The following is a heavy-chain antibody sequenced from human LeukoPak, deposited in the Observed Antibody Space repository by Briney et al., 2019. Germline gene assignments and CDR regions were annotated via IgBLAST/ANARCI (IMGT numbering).Heavy chain of an antibody. J-gene: IGHJ4*02. CDR1: GYTFTSCG. Sequence: ASVKVSCKASGYTFTSCGVSWVRQAPGQELEWMGWISAYNGNTHYAQKLQGRVTMTTDTSTSTVYMELRSLRSDDTAVYYCARGSPPRRNYDSRGYYSYYFDYWGQGTLVTVSS. D-gene: IGHD3-22*01. CDR3: ARGSPPRRNYDSRGYYSYYFDY. V-gene: IGHV1-18*01. CDR2: ISAYNGNT.